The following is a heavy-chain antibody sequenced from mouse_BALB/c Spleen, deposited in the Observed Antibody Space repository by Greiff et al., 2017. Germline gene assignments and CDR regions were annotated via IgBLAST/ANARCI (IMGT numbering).Heavy chain of an antibody. CDR1: GFAFSSYD. CDR2: ISSGGGST. J-gene: IGHJ4*01. D-gene: IGHD2-4*01. Sequence: EVMLVESGGGLVKPGGSLKLSCAASGFAFSSYDMSWVRQTPEKRLEWVAYISSGGGSTYYPDTVKGRFTISRDNAKNTLYLQMSSLKSEDTAMYYCARHGDYDGGYAMDYWGQGTSVTVSS. CDR3: ARHGDYDGGYAMDY. V-gene: IGHV5-12-1*01.